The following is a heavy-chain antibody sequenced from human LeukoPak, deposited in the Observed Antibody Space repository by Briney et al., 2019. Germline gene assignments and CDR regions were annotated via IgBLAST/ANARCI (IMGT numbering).Heavy chain of an antibody. D-gene: IGHD3-10*01. CDR3: ARDSTYYYDSGSSGPHYFDN. CDR2: ISSGGTYE. V-gene: IGHV3-30*06. CDR1: GFMFSDYG. Sequence: GGSLRLSCAASGFMFSDYGMHWVRQAPGKGLEWVSLISSGGTYEYYADSVKGRFTISRDNSKNTLYLQLNSLRAEDTAVYYCARDSTYYYDSGSSGPHYFDNWGQGTLVTVSS. J-gene: IGHJ4*02.